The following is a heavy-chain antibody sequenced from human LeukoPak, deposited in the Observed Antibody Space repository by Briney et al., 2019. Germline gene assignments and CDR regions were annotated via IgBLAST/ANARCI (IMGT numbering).Heavy chain of an antibody. CDR2: ISSSGSTI. J-gene: IGHJ6*02. D-gene: IGHD3-10*01. V-gene: IGHV3-11*01. CDR1: GFTFSDYY. Sequence: AGGSLRLSCAASGFTFSDYYMSWIRQAPGKGLEWASYISSSGSTIYYADSVKGRFTISRDNAKNSLYLQMNSLRAEDTAVYYCARSAFRDYYYGMDVWGQGTTVTVSS. CDR3: ARSAFRDYYYGMDV.